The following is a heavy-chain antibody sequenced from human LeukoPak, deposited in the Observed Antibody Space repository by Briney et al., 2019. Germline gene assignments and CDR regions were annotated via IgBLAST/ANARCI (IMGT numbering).Heavy chain of an antibody. D-gene: IGHD2-2*01. Sequence: SETLSLTCTVSGGSISSYYWSWIRQPPGKGLEGIGYIYYSGSTNYNPSLKSRVTISVDTSKNQFSLKLSSVTAADTAVYYCAGGPADYNWFDPWGQGTLVTVSS. V-gene: IGHV4-59*01. CDR1: GGSISSYY. CDR2: IYYSGST. J-gene: IGHJ5*02. CDR3: AGGPADYNWFDP.